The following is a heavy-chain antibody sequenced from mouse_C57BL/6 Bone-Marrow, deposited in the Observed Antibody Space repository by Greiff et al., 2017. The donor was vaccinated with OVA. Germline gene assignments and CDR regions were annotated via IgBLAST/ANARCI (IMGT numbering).Heavy chain of an antibody. Sequence: QVQLQQSGAELVRPGTSVKVSCKASGYAFTNYLIEWVKQKPGQGLEWIGVINTGSGGNNYNEKFKGKATLTADKSSSTAFMQLSSLTSEDSAVYFCASGVLRRHSAMDYWGQGTSVTVSS. V-gene: IGHV1-54*01. D-gene: IGHD2-12*01. J-gene: IGHJ4*01. CDR2: INTGSGGN. CDR3: ASGVLRRHSAMDY. CDR1: GYAFTNYL.